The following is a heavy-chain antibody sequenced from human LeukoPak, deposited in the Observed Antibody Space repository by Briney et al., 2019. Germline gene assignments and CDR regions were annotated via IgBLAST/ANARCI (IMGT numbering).Heavy chain of an antibody. J-gene: IGHJ4*02. Sequence: ASVKVSCKTSGYIFTNQGITWLRQAPGHGPEWMGWISVYSGNTKYAQNLQGRVTMTTDKSTSTAYMELRSLTSDDTAIYFCAREDSSGYDYWGQGTLVTVSS. V-gene: IGHV1-18*01. CDR2: ISVYSGNT. CDR1: GYIFTNQG. D-gene: IGHD3-22*01. CDR3: AREDSSGYDY.